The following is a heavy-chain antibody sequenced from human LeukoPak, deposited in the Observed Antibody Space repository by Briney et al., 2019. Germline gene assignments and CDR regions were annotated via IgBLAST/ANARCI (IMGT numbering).Heavy chain of an antibody. CDR2: ISSSSIHV. CDR3: ARNHYYVPGSSDT. CDR1: GFSFGTYS. J-gene: IGHJ3*01. D-gene: IGHD3-10*01. Sequence: PGGSLRLSCAGSGFSFGTYSMNWVRQAPGKGLEWVSSISSSSIHVNYADSVKGRFTISRDNAKNSLYLQMNSLRGDDTAVYYCARNHYYVPGSSDTWGQGTIVTVSS. V-gene: IGHV3-21*01.